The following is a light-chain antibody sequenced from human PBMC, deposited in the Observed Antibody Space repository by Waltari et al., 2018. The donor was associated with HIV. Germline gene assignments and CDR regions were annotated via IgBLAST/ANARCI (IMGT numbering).Light chain of an antibody. CDR2: GAS. Sequence: EIVMTQSPDTLSVSPAERATLSCRASQSVSSNLAGYQQKPGQAPSLLIYGASSSATGSPSRWSGSGSGTEFTLTIRSLQSEDFAVYYCQQYNNWPPLMYTFGQGTKLEIK. V-gene: IGKV3-15*01. J-gene: IGKJ2*01. CDR3: QQYNNWPPLMYT. CDR1: QSVSSN.